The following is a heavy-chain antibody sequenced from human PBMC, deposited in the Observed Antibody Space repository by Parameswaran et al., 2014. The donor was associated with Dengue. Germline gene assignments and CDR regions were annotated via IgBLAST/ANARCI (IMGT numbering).Heavy chain of an antibody. CDR3: ARVSVGYYYYGMDV. Sequence: WIRQPPGKGLEWVAVISYDGSNKYYADSVKGRFTISRDNSKNTLYLQMNSLRAEDTAVYYCARVSVGYYYYGMDVWGQGTTVTVSS. V-gene: IGHV3-30-3*01. CDR2: ISYDGSNK. J-gene: IGHJ6*02. D-gene: IGHD1-26*01.